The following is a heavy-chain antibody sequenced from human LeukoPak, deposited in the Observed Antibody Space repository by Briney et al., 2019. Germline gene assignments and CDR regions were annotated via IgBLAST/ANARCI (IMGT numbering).Heavy chain of an antibody. CDR2: INPNTGGT. CDR3: VRDWALRILFVENDNWFDS. D-gene: IGHD2/OR15-2a*01. V-gene: IGHV1-2*02. CDR1: GYTFTAYY. J-gene: IGHJ5*01. Sequence: EASVKVSCKASGYTFTAYYIHWVRQAPGQGPEWMGWINPNTGGTNYAQKFQGRVTMTRDTSINTCYMELNRLRSDDTAVYYCVRDWALRILFVENDNWFDSWGQGTLVTVSS.